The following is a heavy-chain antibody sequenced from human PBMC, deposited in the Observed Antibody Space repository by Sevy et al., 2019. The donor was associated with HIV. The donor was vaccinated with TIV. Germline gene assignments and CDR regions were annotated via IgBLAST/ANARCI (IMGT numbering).Heavy chain of an antibody. V-gene: IGHV3-23*01. Sequence: GGSLRLSCAASGFIFSNYPMSWVRHSPGKGLEWVSDISAGGTTTYYADSVEGRFTISRDNSKNTVSLQRNSLGAEDTATYYCAKRYCSTITCYDDDFWDPYYFYGLDVWGQGISVTVSS. CDR2: ISAGGTTT. J-gene: IGHJ6*02. CDR3: AKRYCSTITCYDDDFWDPYYFYGLDV. CDR1: GFIFSNYP. D-gene: IGHD2-2*01.